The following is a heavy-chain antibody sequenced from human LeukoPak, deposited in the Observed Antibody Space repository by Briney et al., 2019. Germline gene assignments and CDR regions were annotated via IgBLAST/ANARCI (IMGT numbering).Heavy chain of an antibody. D-gene: IGHD3-3*01. V-gene: IGHV4-34*01. CDR1: GGSFSGYY. Sequence: SETLSLTCAVYGGSFSGYYWSWIRQPPGKGLEWIGEINHSGSTNYNPSLKSRVTISVDTSKNQFSLKLSSVTAADTAVYYCARGYYDFWSGYRDYFDYWGQGTLVTVSS. CDR3: ARGYYDFWSGYRDYFDY. CDR2: INHSGST. J-gene: IGHJ4*02.